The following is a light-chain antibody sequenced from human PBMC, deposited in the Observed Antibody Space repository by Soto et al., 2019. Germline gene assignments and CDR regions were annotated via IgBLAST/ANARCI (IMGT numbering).Light chain of an antibody. CDR1: QSVGSL. CDR2: DAS. CDR3: QQRSNWPIT. J-gene: IGKJ5*01. V-gene: IGKV3-11*01. Sequence: EIVLTQSPATLSLSPGEGATLSCRASQSVGSLLAWYQQKPGQAPRLVIYDASNRATGIPARFSGSGSGADFPLTISSLEPAAFAVYYCQQRSNWPITFGQGTRLEIK.